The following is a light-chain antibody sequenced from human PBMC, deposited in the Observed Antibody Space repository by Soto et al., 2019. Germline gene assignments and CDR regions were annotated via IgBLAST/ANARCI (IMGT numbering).Light chain of an antibody. CDR1: QSISSW. J-gene: IGKJ5*01. Sequence: DIQMTQSPSTLSASVGDRVTITCRASQSISSWLAWYQQKPGKAPKLLIYDASSLESGVPSRFSGSGSGTEFTLTISSLQPDDFATYYCQQFNNYLPITFGQGTRLEIK. V-gene: IGKV1-5*01. CDR3: QQFNNYLPIT. CDR2: DAS.